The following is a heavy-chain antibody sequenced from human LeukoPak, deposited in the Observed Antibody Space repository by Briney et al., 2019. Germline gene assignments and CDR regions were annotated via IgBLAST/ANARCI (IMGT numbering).Heavy chain of an antibody. CDR1: GGSISSGGYS. J-gene: IGHJ3*02. D-gene: IGHD1-26*01. CDR3: ARDREINSAFDI. Sequence: SETLSLTCAVSGGSISSGGYSWSWIRQPPGKGLEWIGYIYHSGSTYYNPSLKSRVTISVDRSKNQFSLKLSSVTAADTAVYYCARDREINSAFDIWGQGTMVTVSS. CDR2: IYHSGST. V-gene: IGHV4-30-2*01.